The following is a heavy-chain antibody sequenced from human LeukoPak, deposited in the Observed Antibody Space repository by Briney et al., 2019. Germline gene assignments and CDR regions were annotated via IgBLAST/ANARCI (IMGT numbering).Heavy chain of an antibody. V-gene: IGHV3-30*18. Sequence: GRSLRLSCAASGFTFSSYSMHWVRQAPGKGLEWVAVISYDGSNKYYADSVKGRFTISRDNSKNTLYLQMNSLRAEDTAVYYCAKDGQRFLEWLLPNWFDPWGQGTLVTVSS. CDR2: ISYDGSNK. CDR3: AKDGQRFLEWLLPNWFDP. J-gene: IGHJ5*02. D-gene: IGHD3-3*01. CDR1: GFTFSSYS.